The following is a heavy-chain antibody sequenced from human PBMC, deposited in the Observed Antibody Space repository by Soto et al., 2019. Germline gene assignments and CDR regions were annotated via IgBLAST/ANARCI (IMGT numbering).Heavy chain of an antibody. D-gene: IGHD3-10*01. J-gene: IGHJ6*02. CDR3: ARSIYASGSYLYKGVDA. CDR2: INTDGTT. Sequence: GGSLRLSCAASGLTVSGDNMNWVRQAPGEGLEWVSVINTDGTTRYGGSVMGRFIISRDNSENTVYLQLNSLRADDTAVYYCARSIYASGSYLYKGVDAGGQGTTVTVSS. CDR1: GLTVSGDN. V-gene: IGHV3-53*01.